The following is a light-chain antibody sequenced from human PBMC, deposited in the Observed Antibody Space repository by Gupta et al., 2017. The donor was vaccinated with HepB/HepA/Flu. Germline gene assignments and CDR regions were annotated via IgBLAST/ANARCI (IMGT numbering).Light chain of an antibody. J-gene: IGKJ2*04. CDR3: MQALQTPCS. V-gene: IGKV2-28*01. Sequence: DIVMTQSQLSLPVTPGEQAPISCRSSQSLLHSNGYNYLDWYLQKPGQSPQLLIYLGSNRASGVPDRFSGSGSGTDFTLKISRVEAEDVGVYYCMQALQTPCSFGQGTKLEIK. CDR2: LGS. CDR1: QSLLHSNGYNY.